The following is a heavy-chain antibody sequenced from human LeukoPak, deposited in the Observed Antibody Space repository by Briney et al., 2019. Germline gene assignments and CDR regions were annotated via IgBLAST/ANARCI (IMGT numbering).Heavy chain of an antibody. CDR2: IYYSGST. CDR1: GGSISSSSYY. D-gene: IGHD3-9*01. V-gene: IGHV4-39*01. Sequence: SETLSLTCTVSGGSISSSSYYWRWIRQPPGKGLEWIGSIYYSGSTYYNPSLKSRVTISVDTSKNQFSLKLSSVTAADTAVYYCARNLRYFDWLLSFFDYWGQGTLVTVSS. J-gene: IGHJ4*02. CDR3: ARNLRYFDWLLSFFDY.